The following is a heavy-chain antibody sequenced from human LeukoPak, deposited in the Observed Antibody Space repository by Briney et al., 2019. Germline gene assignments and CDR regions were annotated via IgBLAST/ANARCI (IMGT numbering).Heavy chain of an antibody. D-gene: IGHD4-17*01. CDR2: ISCSSSYM. CDR1: GFTFSSYS. CDR3: ARGGSLYGDPGRGYFAY. Sequence: GGALRLSCAASGFTFSSYSMNWVRQAPAKGLERVPSISCSSSYMSYAASGRGRFTTSRDNAKTSLYLQMNSLRAEDTAVYYCARGGSLYGDPGRGYFAYWGRGTLVTVSS. J-gene: IGHJ4*02. V-gene: IGHV3-21*01.